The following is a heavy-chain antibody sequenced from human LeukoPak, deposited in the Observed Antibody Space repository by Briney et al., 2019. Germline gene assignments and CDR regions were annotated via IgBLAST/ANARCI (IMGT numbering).Heavy chain of an antibody. Sequence: ASVKVSCKASVYTLRSYEIIWVRQAPGQGLEWVGWIHPNRGKTGYAQKFQGRVTMTRDTSTETAFMELSSLKFDDTAIFYCARGHYGGNRYFDIWGQGTLVTVSS. V-gene: IGHV1-8*01. CDR2: IHPNRGKT. CDR1: VYTLRSYE. J-gene: IGHJ4*02. D-gene: IGHD4-23*01. CDR3: ARGHYGGNRYFDI.